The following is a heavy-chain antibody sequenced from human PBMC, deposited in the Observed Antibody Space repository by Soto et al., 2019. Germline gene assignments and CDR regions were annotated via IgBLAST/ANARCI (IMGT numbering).Heavy chain of an antibody. J-gene: IGHJ4*02. V-gene: IGHV3-74*01. D-gene: IGHD3-22*01. Sequence: EVQLVESGGGSVQPGGSLRLSCAASGFTFRSYWMHWVRQVPGKGLVWVSGINGDGSTATYADSVKGRFIISRDNAKNMLYLQMASLTAEDTAVYYCASPRYDGSGTPFDHWGQGTLVTVSS. CDR1: GFTFRSYW. CDR2: INGDGSTA. CDR3: ASPRYDGSGTPFDH.